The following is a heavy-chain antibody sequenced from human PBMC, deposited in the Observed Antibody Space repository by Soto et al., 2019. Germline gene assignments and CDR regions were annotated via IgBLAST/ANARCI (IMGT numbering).Heavy chain of an antibody. V-gene: IGHV3-33*01. D-gene: IGHD3-9*01. Sequence: GGFLRLSCAASGFTFSSYGMHWVRQAPGKGLEWVAVIWYDGSNKYYADSVKGRFTISRDNSKNTLYLQMNSLRAEDTAVYYCAREDILTGYFDYWGQGTLVTVSS. J-gene: IGHJ4*02. CDR1: GFTFSSYG. CDR2: IWYDGSNK. CDR3: AREDILTGYFDY.